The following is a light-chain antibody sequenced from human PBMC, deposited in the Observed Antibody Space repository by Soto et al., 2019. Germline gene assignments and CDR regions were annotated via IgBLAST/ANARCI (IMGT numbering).Light chain of an antibody. Sequence: DIQMTQSPSTLSASVGDRVTITCRASQSISSWLAWYQQKPGRAPKLLIYKGSSLESGVPSRISGCGSGTEFTLTIGSLQPDDLASYYCQQYNGFSATFGGGTKVEIK. CDR1: QSISSW. CDR2: KGS. V-gene: IGKV1-5*03. J-gene: IGKJ4*01. CDR3: QQYNGFSAT.